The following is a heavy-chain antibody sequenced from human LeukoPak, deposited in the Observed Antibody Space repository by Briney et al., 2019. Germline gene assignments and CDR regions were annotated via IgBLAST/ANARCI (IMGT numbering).Heavy chain of an antibody. V-gene: IGHV3-30-3*01. CDR1: GFTFSSYA. J-gene: IGHJ4*02. D-gene: IGHD4-17*01. CDR2: ISYDGSNK. CDR3: AKNGVYGDYGPFDY. Sequence: GGSLRLSCAASGFTFSSYAMHWVRQAPGKGLEWVAVISYDGSNKYYADSVKGRFTISRDNSKNTLYVQMNSLRAEDTALYYCAKNGVYGDYGPFDYWGQGTLVTVSS.